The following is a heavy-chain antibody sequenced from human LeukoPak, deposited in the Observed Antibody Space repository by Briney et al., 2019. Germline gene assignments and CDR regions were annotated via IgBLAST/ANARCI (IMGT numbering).Heavy chain of an antibody. Sequence: GRSLRLSCAASGFTFDDYAMHWVRQAPGKGLEGVAGISGNSGSIGYAESVKGRFTISRDNAKNSLYLQMNSLRAEDMALYYCAKDSSGWYGMNAFDIWGQGTMVTVSS. CDR1: GFTFDDYA. D-gene: IGHD6-19*01. J-gene: IGHJ3*02. CDR3: AKDSSGWYGMNAFDI. CDR2: ISGNSGSI. V-gene: IGHV3-9*03.